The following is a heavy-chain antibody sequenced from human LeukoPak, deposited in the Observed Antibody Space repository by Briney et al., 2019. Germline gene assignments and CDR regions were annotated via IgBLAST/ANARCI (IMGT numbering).Heavy chain of an antibody. D-gene: IGHD3-9*01. J-gene: IGHJ4*02. CDR1: GFTFSSYW. CDR3: ARVWLSNLAFDY. Sequence: GGSLRLSCVASGFTFSSYWMHWVRQTPGKGLVWVSGINSDGSSTSYADSVKGRFTISRDNAKNSLYLQMNSLRAEDTAVYYCARVWLSNLAFDYWGQGTLVTVSS. V-gene: IGHV3-74*01. CDR2: INSDGSST.